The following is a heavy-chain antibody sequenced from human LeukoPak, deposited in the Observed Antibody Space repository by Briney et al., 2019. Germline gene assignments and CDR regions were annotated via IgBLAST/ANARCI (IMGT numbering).Heavy chain of an antibody. V-gene: IGHV1-18*04. CDR2: ISAYNGNT. CDR3: ARAGDIVVVPAATQFDY. J-gene: IGHJ4*02. Sequence: ASVKVSCKASGYTFTSYGTSWVRQAPGQGLEWMGWISAYNGNTNYAQKLQGRVTMTTDTSTSTAYMELRSLRSDDTAVYYCARAGDIVVVPAATQFDYWGQGTLVTVSS. CDR1: GYTFTSYG. D-gene: IGHD2-2*01.